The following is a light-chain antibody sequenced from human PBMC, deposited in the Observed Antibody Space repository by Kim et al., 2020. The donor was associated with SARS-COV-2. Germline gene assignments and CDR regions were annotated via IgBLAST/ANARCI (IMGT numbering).Light chain of an antibody. CDR1: LFGSKS. J-gene: IGLJ2*01. CDR2: NDS. V-gene: IGLV3-21*04. Sequence: PRSRAWIDYGGDLFGSKSVKWYQQRPGQCPVLVIYNDSDRPSGIPERFSGSNFGDTATLTISRVAAGDEADYYCQVWDIDSDHWVFGGGTQLTVL. CDR3: QVWDIDSDHWV.